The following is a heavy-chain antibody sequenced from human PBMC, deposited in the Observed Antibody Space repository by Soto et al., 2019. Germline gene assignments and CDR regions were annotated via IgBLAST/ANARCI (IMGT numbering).Heavy chain of an antibody. V-gene: IGHV1-69*13. J-gene: IGHJ3*02. CDR1: GYTFTSYG. D-gene: IGHD3-9*01. CDR2: IIPIFGTA. Sequence: GASVMVSCKASGYTFTSYGISWVRQAPGQGLEWMGWIIPIFGTANYAQKFQGRVTITADESTSTAYMELSSLRSEDTAVYYCARDSNYDILTGQHDAFDIWGQGTMVTVSS. CDR3: ARDSNYDILTGQHDAFDI.